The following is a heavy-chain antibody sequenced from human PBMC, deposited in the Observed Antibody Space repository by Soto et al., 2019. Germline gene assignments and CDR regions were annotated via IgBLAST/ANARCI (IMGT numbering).Heavy chain of an antibody. CDR2: ISSSSSYI. Sequence: EVQLVESGGGLVKPGGSLRLSCAASGFTFSSYSMNWVRQAPGKGLEWVSSISSSSSYIYYADSVKGRFTISRDNAKNSLYLQMNSLRAEHTAVYYCARDRKFFGQQLVQRVYYYFGMDVWGQGTTVTVSS. CDR1: GFTFSSYS. CDR3: ARDRKFFGQQLVQRVYYYFGMDV. V-gene: IGHV3-21*01. J-gene: IGHJ6*02. D-gene: IGHD6-13*01.